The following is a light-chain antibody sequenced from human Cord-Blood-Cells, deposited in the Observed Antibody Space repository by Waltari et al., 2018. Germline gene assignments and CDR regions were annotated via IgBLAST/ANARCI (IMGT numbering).Light chain of an antibody. Sequence: SALTHPPSASGPSGPSVPFSSTGTRSYVRGLHYVSWYQQNPGKAPNIMSYEVSKRPAGDPDRFSGSKSGNTASLTVSGLQAEDEADYYCSSYAGSNNLVFGGGTKLTVL. J-gene: IGLJ2*01. V-gene: IGLV2-8*01. CDR3: SSYAGSNNLV. CDR1: RSYVRGLHY. CDR2: EVS.